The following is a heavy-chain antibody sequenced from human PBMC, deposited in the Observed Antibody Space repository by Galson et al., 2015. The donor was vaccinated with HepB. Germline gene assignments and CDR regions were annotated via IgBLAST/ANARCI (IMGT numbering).Heavy chain of an antibody. CDR1: EFTFSDYW. J-gene: IGHJ6*02. Sequence: FLRLSCAASEFTFSDYWMRWVRQAPGKGLEWVAQVKYDGSAKYYVDSAKGRFTISRDNAKNSLYLQMNSLRAEDTAVYYCARDVVPRGIHYVGMDVWGQGTTVTVS. CDR2: VKYDGSAK. CDR3: ARDVVPRGIHYVGMDV. V-gene: IGHV3-7*01. D-gene: IGHD2-21*01.